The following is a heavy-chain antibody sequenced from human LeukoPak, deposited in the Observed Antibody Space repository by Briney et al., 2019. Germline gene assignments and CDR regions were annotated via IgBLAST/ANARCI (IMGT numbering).Heavy chain of an antibody. D-gene: IGHD3-10*01. CDR2: IIPIFGIA. V-gene: IGHV1-69*13. CDR3: AREVYYYGSGSLPYYYYMDV. CDR1: GYTFTSYG. J-gene: IGHJ6*03. Sequence: ASVKVSCKASGYTFTSYGISWVRQAPGQGLEWMGGIIPIFGIANYAQKFQGRVTITADESTSTAYMELSSLRSEDTAVYYCAREVYYYGSGSLPYYYYMDVWGKGTTVTISS.